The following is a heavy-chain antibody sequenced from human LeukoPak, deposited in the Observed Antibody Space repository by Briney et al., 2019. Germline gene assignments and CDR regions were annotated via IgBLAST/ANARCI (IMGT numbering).Heavy chain of an antibody. J-gene: IGHJ6*03. Sequence: ASVKVSSKASGGTFSSYAISWVRQAPGQGLEWMGGIIPIFGTANYAQKFQGRVTITADESTSTAYMELSSLRSEDTAVYYCARVRIPEVVPAAIPDVSYYYYYMDVWGKGTTVTVSS. V-gene: IGHV1-69*13. CDR2: IIPIFGTA. CDR3: ARVRIPEVVPAAIPDVSYYYYYMDV. CDR1: GGTFSSYA. D-gene: IGHD2-2*02.